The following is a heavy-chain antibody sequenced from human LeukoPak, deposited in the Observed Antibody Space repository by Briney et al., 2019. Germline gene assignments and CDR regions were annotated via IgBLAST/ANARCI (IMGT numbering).Heavy chain of an antibody. D-gene: IGHD6-19*01. CDR1: GFTFSSYA. Sequence: GGSLRLSCAASGFTFSSYAISWVREDPGRGLGWVSAIIGSGGSTYPADSVKGGFTTSRDNSQKTLFLQMNSLRAEDTAVYNVAKGYSSGWREGFLDYWSERTLLTVSS. CDR3: AKGYSSGWREGFLDY. J-gene: IGHJ4*02. CDR2: IIGSGGST. V-gene: IGHV3-23*01.